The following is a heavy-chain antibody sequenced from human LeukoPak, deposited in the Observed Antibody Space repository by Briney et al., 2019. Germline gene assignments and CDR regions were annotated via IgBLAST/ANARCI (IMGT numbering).Heavy chain of an antibody. CDR1: GFTFSSYE. J-gene: IGHJ3*02. D-gene: IGHD3-22*01. V-gene: IGHV3-48*03. Sequence: QAGGSLRLSCAASGFTFSSYEMNWVRQAPGKGLEWISYISSGGITIHYADSVKGRFTISRDNAKNSLYLQMNSLRAEDTAVYYCARTAMIVVAKGPAFDIWGQGTMVTVSS. CDR3: ARTAMIVVAKGPAFDI. CDR2: ISSGGITI.